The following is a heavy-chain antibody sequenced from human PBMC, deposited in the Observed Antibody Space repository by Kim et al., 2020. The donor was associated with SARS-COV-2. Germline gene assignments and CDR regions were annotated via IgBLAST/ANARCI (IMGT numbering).Heavy chain of an antibody. J-gene: IGHJ6*02. D-gene: IGHD3-10*01. Sequence: GGSLRLSCAASGFTFSSYWMSWVRQAPGKGLEWVANIKQDGSEKYYVDSVKGRFTISRDNAKNSLYLQMNSLRAEDTAVYYCARDAPTGADYYYHGMDVWGQGTTVTVSS. CDR3: ARDAPTGADYYYHGMDV. V-gene: IGHV3-7*01. CDR1: GFTFSSYW. CDR2: IKQDGSEK.